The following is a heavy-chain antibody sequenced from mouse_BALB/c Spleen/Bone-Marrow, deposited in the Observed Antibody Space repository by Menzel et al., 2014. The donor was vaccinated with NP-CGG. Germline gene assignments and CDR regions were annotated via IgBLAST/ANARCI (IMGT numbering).Heavy chain of an antibody. CDR3: ARDKGGYYVGGFAY. V-gene: IGHV5-4*02. Sequence: VHVKQSGGGLVKPGGSLKLSCAASGFTFSDYYMYWVRQTPEKRLEWVATISDGGTYTYYSDSVKGRFTISRDNARNNLYLQMSSLKSEDTAMYYCARDKGGYYVGGFAYWGQGTLVTVSA. CDR1: GFTFSDYY. D-gene: IGHD2-3*01. CDR2: ISDGGTYT. J-gene: IGHJ3*01.